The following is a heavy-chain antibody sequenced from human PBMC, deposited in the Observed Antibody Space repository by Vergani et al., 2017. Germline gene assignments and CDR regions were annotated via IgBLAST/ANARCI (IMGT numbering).Heavy chain of an antibody. J-gene: IGHJ5*02. V-gene: IGHV4-4*02. CDR1: GGSISSSNW. Sequence: QVQLQESGPGLVKPSGTLSLTCAVSGGSISSSNWWSWVRQPPGKGLEWIGEIYHSGSTNYNPSLKSRVTISVAKSKNQFSLKLSSVTAADTAVYYCARSYSSSWFSPDWFDPWGQGTLVTVSS. CDR3: ARSYSSSWFSPDWFDP. D-gene: IGHD6-13*01. CDR2: IYHSGST.